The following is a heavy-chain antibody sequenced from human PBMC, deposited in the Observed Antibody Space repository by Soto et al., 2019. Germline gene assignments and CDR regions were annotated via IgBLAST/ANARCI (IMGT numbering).Heavy chain of an antibody. D-gene: IGHD5-12*01. CDR1: GGSTSTDNW. J-gene: IGHJ4*02. CDR3: ARGGRWLFDY. V-gene: IGHV4-4*02. CDR2: IYHSGST. Sequence: QVQLEESGPGLVKPSGTLSLTCAVSGGSTSTDNWWSWVRQPPGKGLEWVGEIYHSGSTNYNPSLKSRLTISIDKSKDQFSLDVRSVTAADTAIYYCARGGRWLFDYWGQGTLVTVSS.